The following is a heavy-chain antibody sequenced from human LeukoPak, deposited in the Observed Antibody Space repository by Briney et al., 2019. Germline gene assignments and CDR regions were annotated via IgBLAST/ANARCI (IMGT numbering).Heavy chain of an antibody. J-gene: IGHJ4*02. Sequence: PGGSLRLSCAASGLTLSSYAMNWVRQAPGKGLEWVSVISISGGNTYYADSVKGRFTTSRDNSKNTLYLQMNSLRAEDTAVYHCARVRDTYVWDYWGQGTLVTVSS. CDR1: GLTLSSYA. CDR2: ISISGGNT. V-gene: IGHV3-23*01. CDR3: ARVRDTYVWDY. D-gene: IGHD3-16*01.